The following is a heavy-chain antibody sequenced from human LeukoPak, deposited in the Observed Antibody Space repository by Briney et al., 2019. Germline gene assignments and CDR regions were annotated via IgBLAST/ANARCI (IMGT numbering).Heavy chain of an antibody. CDR3: ARGFWNRGTWGPYYFDY. J-gene: IGHJ4*02. CDR1: GYTFTGYA. CDR2: INAGNGNT. D-gene: IGHD3-3*01. V-gene: IGHV1-3*01. Sequence: ASVKVSCKASGYTFTGYAMQWVRQAPGQRLEWIGWINAGNGNTKYSQKFQGRFTITRDTSAGTAYMDLSSLRSEDTAVYYCARGFWNRGTWGPYYFDYWGQGTLVTVSS.